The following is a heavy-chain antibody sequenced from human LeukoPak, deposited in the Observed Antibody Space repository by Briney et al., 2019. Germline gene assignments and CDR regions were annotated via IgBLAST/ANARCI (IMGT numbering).Heavy chain of an antibody. CDR2: IKSKADGGTA. V-gene: IGHV3-15*01. J-gene: IGHJ4*02. CDR1: GFIFNNAW. D-gene: IGHD3-3*01. CDR3: TTGVGYDFWSGYYNGPAGY. Sequence: GGSLRLSCAASGFIFNNAWMSWVRQAPGKGLEWVGRIKSKADGGTADYAAPVKGRFTISRDDSKNTLYLQMNSPKTEDTAVYYCTTGVGYDFWSGYYNGPAGYWGQGTLVTVSS.